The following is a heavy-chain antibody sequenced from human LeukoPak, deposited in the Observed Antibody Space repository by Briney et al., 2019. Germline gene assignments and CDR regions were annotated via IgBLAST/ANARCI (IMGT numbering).Heavy chain of an antibody. CDR3: ARDSIRDGTNSGFDY. CDR2: IIPIFGTA. V-gene: IGHV1-69*05. CDR1: GGTLSSYA. Sequence: GASVKVSCKASGGTLSSYAISWVRQAPGQGLEWMGRIIPIFGTANYAQKFQGRVTITTDESTSTAYMELSSLRSEDTAVYYCARDSIRDGTNSGFDYWGQGTLVTVSS. J-gene: IGHJ4*02. D-gene: IGHD5-24*01.